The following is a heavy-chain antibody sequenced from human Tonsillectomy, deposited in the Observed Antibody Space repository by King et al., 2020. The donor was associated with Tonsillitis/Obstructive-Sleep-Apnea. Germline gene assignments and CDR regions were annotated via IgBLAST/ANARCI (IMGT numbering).Heavy chain of an antibody. CDR1: GGSISSYY. V-gene: IGHV4-59*01. CDR2: IYYSGST. D-gene: IGHD3-3*01. Sequence: QLQESGPGLVKPSETLSLTCTVSGGSISSYYWSWIRQPPGKGLEWIGYIYYSGSTNYNPSLKSRVTISVDTSKNQFSLKLSSVTAADTAVYYCARERGVEIFGVVIEGHNWFDPWGQGTLVTVSS. CDR3: ARERGVEIFGVVIEGHNWFDP. J-gene: IGHJ5*02.